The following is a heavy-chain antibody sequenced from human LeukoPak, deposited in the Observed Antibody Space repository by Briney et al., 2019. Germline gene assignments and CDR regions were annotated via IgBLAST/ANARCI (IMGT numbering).Heavy chain of an antibody. CDR1: GGSISSYY. V-gene: IGHV4-59*08. D-gene: IGHD5-18*01. CDR3: ARIQLWFEWANFDY. J-gene: IGHJ4*02. CDR2: IYYSGST. Sequence: QPSETLSLTCTVSGGSISSYYWSWIRQPPGKGLEWIGYIYYSGSTNYNPSLKSRVTISVDTSKNQFSLKLSSVTAADTAVYYCARIQLWFEWANFDYWGQGTLVTVSS.